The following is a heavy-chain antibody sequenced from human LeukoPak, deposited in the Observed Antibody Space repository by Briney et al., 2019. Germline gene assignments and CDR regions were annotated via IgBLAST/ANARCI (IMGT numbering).Heavy chain of an antibody. J-gene: IGHJ4*02. CDR2: ISSSGSTI. CDR1: GFTFSDYY. V-gene: IGHV3-11*01. Sequence: GGSLRLSCAASGFTFSDYYMSWIRQAPGNGLEWVSYISSSGSTIYYADSVKGRFTISRDNAKNSLYLQMNSLRAEDTAVYYGSFSMVRGVIGSYYFDYWGQGTLVTVSS. D-gene: IGHD3-10*01. CDR3: SFSMVRGVIGSYYFDY.